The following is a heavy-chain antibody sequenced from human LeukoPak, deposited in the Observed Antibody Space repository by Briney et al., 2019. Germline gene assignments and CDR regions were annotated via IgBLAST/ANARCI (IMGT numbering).Heavy chain of an antibody. V-gene: IGHV4-34*01. CDR2: INHSGST. CDR1: GGSFSGYY. D-gene: IGHD3-10*01. CDR3: ARGRNYYYGSGSYEFDY. Sequence: SETLSLTCAVYGGSFSGYYWSWIRQPPGKGLEWMGEINHSGSTNYNPSLKSRVTISVDTSKNQFSLKLSSVTAADTAVYYCARGRNYYYGSGSYEFDYWGQGTLVTVSS. J-gene: IGHJ4*02.